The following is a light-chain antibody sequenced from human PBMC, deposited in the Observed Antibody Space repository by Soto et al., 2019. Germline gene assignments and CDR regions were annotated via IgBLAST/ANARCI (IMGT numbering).Light chain of an antibody. V-gene: IGKV2-30*01. CDR1: QSLAYSDGNTY. J-gene: IGKJ2*01. CDR2: KVS. CDR3: MQGTHWPPYT. Sequence: DVVMTQSPISLPVTLGQPASISCRSSQSLAYSDGNTYLNWFQQRPGQSPRRLIYKVSNRDSGVPDRFSGSGSGTDFTLKISRVEADDVGVYYCMQGTHWPPYTFGQGTKLEIK.